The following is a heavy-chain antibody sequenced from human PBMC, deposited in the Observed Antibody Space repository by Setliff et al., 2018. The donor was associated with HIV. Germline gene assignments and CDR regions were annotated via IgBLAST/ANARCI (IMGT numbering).Heavy chain of an antibody. D-gene: IGHD3-22*01. CDR1: GGSISSSSFY. J-gene: IGHJ4*02. V-gene: IGHV4-39*07. CDR2: IYYSGST. CDR3: ARGDYYDSSGYEGLDS. Sequence: SETLSLTCNVSGGSISSSSFYWGWIRQPPGKGLEWIGSIYYSGSTYYNPSLKSRVTISVDTSKNQFSLKLSSVAAADSAVYYCARGDYYDSSGYEGLDSWGQGTLVTVSS.